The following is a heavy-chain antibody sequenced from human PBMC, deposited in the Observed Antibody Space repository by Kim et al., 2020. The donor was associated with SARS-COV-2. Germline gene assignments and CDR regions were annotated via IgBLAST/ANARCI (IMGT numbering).Heavy chain of an antibody. CDR1: GFSMSDYW. Sequence: GGPLRLSCVASGFSMSDYWINWVRQAPGKGLVWVARVSGDGSTTHYADSVKGRFAIFRDDAKNTLYLAINSLGADDTARYYCARGAFYSGMGVWGQGTTVTVSS. CDR3: ARGAFYSGMGV. CDR2: VSGDGSTT. J-gene: IGHJ6*02. V-gene: IGHV3-74*01.